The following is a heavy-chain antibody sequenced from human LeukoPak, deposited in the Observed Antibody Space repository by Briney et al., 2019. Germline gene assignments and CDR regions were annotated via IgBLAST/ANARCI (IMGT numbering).Heavy chain of an antibody. D-gene: IGHD4-17*01. CDR3: ARCMSELDYGDFAYYYHMDV. Sequence: SETLSLTCTVSGDSLTSGSRYWSWIRQPAGKGLEWIGHFYSSTRTTYNPSLESRVTISGDTAKNQFSLKLDSVTAADTAVYFCARCMSELDYGDFAYYYHMDVWGKGTTVTVSS. V-gene: IGHV4-61*09. J-gene: IGHJ6*04. CDR1: GDSLTSGSRY. CDR2: FYSSTRT.